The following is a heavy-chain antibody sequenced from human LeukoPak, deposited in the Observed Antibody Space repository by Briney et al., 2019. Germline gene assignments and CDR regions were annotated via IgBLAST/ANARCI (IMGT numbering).Heavy chain of an antibody. CDR3: AKRIQSALATGY. Sequence: TGGSLRLSCAASGFTFSNYWMHWVRQAPEKGLVWVSRINSDESTTNYADSVKGRFTISRDNSKNTLYLQMNSLRAEDTAVYYCAKRIQSALATGYWGQGTLVTVSS. CDR1: GFTFSNYW. V-gene: IGHV3-74*01. CDR2: INSDESTT. D-gene: IGHD5-18*01. J-gene: IGHJ4*02.